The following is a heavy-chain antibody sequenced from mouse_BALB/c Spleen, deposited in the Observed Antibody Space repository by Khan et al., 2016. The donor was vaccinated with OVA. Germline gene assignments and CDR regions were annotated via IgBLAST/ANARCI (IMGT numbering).Heavy chain of an antibody. CDR1: GYTFPDYE. CDR3: TRSTFAY. J-gene: IGHJ3*01. Sequence: QVQLQQSGAELVRPGASVTLSCKASGYTFPDYELHWVKQTPVHGLEWIGAIDPKTGVTAYNQKFKGKATLTADKSSSTAYMELRSLTSEDPAVYYCTRSTFAYGGQGTLVTVSA. V-gene: IGHV1-15*01. CDR2: IDPKTGVT.